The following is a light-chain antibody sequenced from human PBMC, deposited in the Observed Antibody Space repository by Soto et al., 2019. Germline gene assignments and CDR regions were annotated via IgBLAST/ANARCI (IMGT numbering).Light chain of an antibody. J-gene: IGKJ3*01. CDR1: QSVSSSY. Sequence: RAQVACRTSQSVSSSYLAWYQQKPGQAPRLLIYGASSRATGIPDRFSGSGSGTDFALTISRLEPEDFAVYYCQQYGTSLLTFGRGTKVDIK. V-gene: IGKV3-20*01. CDR3: QQYGTSLLT. CDR2: GAS.